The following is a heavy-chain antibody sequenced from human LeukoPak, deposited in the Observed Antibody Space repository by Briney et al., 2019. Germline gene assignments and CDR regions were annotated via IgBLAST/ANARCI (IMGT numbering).Heavy chain of an antibody. D-gene: IGHD1-26*01. CDR3: ARDLHPGGSYSTEFDY. J-gene: IGHJ4*02. V-gene: IGHV3-74*01. Sequence: PGGSLRLSCAASGFTFSSYWMHWVRQAPGKGLGWVSRINTDGSSTSYADSVKGRFTISRDNAKNTLYLQMNSLRAEDTAVYYCARDLHPGGSYSTEFDYWGQGTLVTVSS. CDR2: INTDGSST. CDR1: GFTFSSYW.